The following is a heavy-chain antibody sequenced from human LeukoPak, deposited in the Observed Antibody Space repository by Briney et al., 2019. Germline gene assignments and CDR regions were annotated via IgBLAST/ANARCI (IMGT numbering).Heavy chain of an antibody. CDR2: INHSGST. CDR3: ARDNNDYVWGSYRYGFDP. CDR1: GGSFSGYY. D-gene: IGHD3-16*02. J-gene: IGHJ5*02. V-gene: IGHV4-34*01. Sequence: SETLSLTCAVYGGSFSGYYWSWIRQPPGKGLEWIGEINHSGSTNYNPSLKSRVTISVDTSKNQFSLKLSSVTAADTAVYYCARDNNDYVWGSYRYGFDPWGQGTLVTVSS.